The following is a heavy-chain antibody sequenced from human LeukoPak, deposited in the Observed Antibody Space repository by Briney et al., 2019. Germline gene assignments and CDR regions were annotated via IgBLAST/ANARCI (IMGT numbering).Heavy chain of an antibody. V-gene: IGHV4-59*08. CDR3: ARLFGDTY. D-gene: IGHD3-10*02. J-gene: IGHJ4*02. CDR1: GGSINSHY. Sequence: SETLSLTCSVSGGSINSHYWSWIRQPPGKGLEWIGYIYYSGSTYYNPSLKSRVTISVDTSKNQFSLKLSSVTAADTAVYYCARLFGDTYWGQGTLVTVSS. CDR2: IYYSGST.